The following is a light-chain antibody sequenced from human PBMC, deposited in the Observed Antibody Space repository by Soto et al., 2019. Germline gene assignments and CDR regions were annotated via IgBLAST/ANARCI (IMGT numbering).Light chain of an antibody. V-gene: IGKV3-20*01. CDR2: DTS. CDR3: QQFGSSPLT. Sequence: EIVLTQSPGTLSLSPGERATLSCRASQSVSSSYLVWYQQKPGQAPRLLIYDTSSRATGIPDRFSGSGSGTDFTLTISRLEPEDFAVYYCQQFGSSPLTFGPGTKEDLK. CDR1: QSVSSSY. J-gene: IGKJ3*01.